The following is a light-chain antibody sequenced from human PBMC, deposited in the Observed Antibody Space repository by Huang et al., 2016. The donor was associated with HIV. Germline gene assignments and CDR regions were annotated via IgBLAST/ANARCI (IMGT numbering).Light chain of an antibody. CDR1: QSVFHRANKKNY. Sequence: DIVLTQSPDSLAVSLGERATIICKSRQSVFHRANKKNYLAWYQQRPGQPPRLLLYWASTRESGVPDRFRGSGSGTEFTLTIPRLQADDVAVYYCQQYYSAPFTFGQGTRLEI. CDR2: WAS. J-gene: IGKJ2*01. V-gene: IGKV4-1*01. CDR3: QQYYSAPFT.